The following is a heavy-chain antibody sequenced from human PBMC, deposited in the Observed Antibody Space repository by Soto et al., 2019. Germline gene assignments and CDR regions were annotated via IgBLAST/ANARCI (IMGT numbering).Heavy chain of an antibody. CDR1: GFNFNDYA. CDR3: AKAQEGDMNVLIVVTYGMDD. CDR2: ISGNGGFR. J-gene: IGHJ6*02. D-gene: IGHD2-8*01. Sequence: GGSLRLSCAASGFNFNDYAMSWVRQAPGKGLEWVAVISGNGGFRYYADFVKGRFTVSRDNSKNTVYLQMSNLGSEETAVYYFAKAQEGDMNVLIVVTYGMDDWGRGTTVTVSS. V-gene: IGHV3-23*01.